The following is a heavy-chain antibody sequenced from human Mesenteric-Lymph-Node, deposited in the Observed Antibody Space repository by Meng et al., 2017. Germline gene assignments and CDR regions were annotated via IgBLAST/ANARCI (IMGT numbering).Heavy chain of an antibody. CDR1: GFTFSSYW. D-gene: IGHD3-16*02. V-gene: IGHV3-74*01. J-gene: IGHJ4*02. CDR2: INSDGSST. Sequence: GESLKISCAASGFTFSSYWMHWVRQAPGKGLVWVSRINSDGSSTSYADSVRGRFTISRDNAKSSLYLQMNSLRVEDTAVYYCARDILFIGGQGTLVTVSS. CDR3: ARDILFI.